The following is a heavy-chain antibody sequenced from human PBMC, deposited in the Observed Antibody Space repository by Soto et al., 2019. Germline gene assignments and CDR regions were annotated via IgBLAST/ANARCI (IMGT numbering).Heavy chain of an antibody. CDR1: GYTFTSYW. CDR2: IFPGDSDT. CDR3: ARLAQYQPFYYFDS. V-gene: IGHV5-51*01. J-gene: IGHJ4*02. D-gene: IGHD2-2*01. Sequence: LGESLKISCKGSGYTFTSYWIGWVRQIPGKGLERMGIIFPGDSDTRYSPSFQGQVTISADKSSTTAFLQWSSLKASDTAMYYCARLAQYQPFYYFDSWGQGTLVTVSS.